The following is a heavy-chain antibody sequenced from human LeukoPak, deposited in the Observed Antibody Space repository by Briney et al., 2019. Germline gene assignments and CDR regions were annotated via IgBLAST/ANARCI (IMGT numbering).Heavy chain of an antibody. CDR3: ARSTDYYYYMDV. CDR2: IYTSGST. V-gene: IGHV4-61*02. Sequence: SETLSLTCTLSGGSISSGSYYWSWIRQPAGKGLEWIGRIYTSGSTNYNPSLKSRVTISVDTSKNQFSLKLSSVTAADTAVYYCARSTDYYYYMDVWGKGTTVTVSS. J-gene: IGHJ6*03. CDR1: GGSISSGSYY.